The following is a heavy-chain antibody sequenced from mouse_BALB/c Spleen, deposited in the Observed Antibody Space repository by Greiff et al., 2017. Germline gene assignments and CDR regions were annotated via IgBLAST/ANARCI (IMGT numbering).Heavy chain of an antibody. CDR1: GFSLSRYS. CDR2: IWGGGST. J-gene: IGHJ4*01. Sequence: VKVVESGPGLVAPSQSLSITCTVSGFSLSRYSVHWVRQPPGKGLEWLGMIWGGGSTDYNSALKSRLSISKDNSKSQVFLKMNSLQTDDTAMYYCARSPSWGNYAMDYWGQGTSVTVSS. CDR3: ARSPSWGNYAMDY. V-gene: IGHV2-6-4*01.